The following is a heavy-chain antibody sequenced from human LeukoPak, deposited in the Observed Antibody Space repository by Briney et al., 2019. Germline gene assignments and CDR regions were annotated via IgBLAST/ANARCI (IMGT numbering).Heavy chain of an antibody. J-gene: IGHJ4*02. Sequence: GASVKVSCKASGGTFSSYAISWVRQAPGQGLEWMGGIIPIFGTANYAQKFQGRVTITADKSTSTAYMELSSLRSEDTAVYYCARGGYCSGGSCYPFDYWGQGTLVTVSS. D-gene: IGHD2-15*01. CDR2: IIPIFGTA. CDR3: ARGGYCSGGSCYPFDY. V-gene: IGHV1-69*06. CDR1: GGTFSSYA.